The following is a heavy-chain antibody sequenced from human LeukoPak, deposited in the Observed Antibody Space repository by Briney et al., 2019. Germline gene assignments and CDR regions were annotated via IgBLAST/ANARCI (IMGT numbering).Heavy chain of an antibody. Sequence: GGSLRLSCAASGFSFSNYVMHWVRQAPGKGLEYVSAIMPNGETRGYANSMKGRFTISRDNSKNTLYLQLGSLRAEDMAIYYCARDRDGGFAFDIWGQGTLVTVSS. CDR1: GFSFSNYV. D-gene: IGHD2-15*01. J-gene: IGHJ3*02. CDR2: IMPNGETR. V-gene: IGHV3-64*01. CDR3: ARDRDGGFAFDI.